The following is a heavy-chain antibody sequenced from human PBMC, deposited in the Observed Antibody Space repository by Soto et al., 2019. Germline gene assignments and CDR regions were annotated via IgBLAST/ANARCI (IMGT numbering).Heavy chain of an antibody. J-gene: IGHJ4*02. D-gene: IGHD6-19*01. CDR2: ISGSAGST. CDR1: GFIFTSYA. CDR3: AKAKPSIALADPIDY. V-gene: IGHV3-23*01. Sequence: EVQVLESGGGLVQPGGSLRLSCAASGFIFTSYAMSWVRQGPGKGLEWVSGISGSAGSTYYADSVKGRFSISRDNSKNTLYLEMNSLRAEDTAIYYCAKAKPSIALADPIDYWGQGTLVTVSS.